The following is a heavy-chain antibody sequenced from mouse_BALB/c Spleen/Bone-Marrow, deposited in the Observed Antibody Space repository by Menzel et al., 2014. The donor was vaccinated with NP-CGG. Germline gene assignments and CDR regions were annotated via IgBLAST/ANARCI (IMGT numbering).Heavy chain of an antibody. CDR1: GFNIXDTY. V-gene: IGHV14-3*02. D-gene: IGHD1-1*01. Sequence: DVQLQESGAELVKPGASVKLSCTASGFNIXDTYMHWVKQRPEQGLEWIGGIDPANGNTKYDPKFQGMATITADTSSNTAYLQLSSLTSVDTAVYYCARYSYGSRGYYFDYWGQGTTLTVSS. J-gene: IGHJ2*01. CDR3: ARYSYGSRGYYFDY. CDR2: IDPANGNT.